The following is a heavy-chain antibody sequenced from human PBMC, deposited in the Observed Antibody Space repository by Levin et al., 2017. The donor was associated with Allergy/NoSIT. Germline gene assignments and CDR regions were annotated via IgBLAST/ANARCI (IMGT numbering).Heavy chain of an antibody. V-gene: IGHV4-59*08. CDR1: GGSISSYY. J-gene: IGHJ4*02. CDR3: ARLCAVNIGVNFDY. CDR2: IYYSGST. Sequence: SETLSLTCTVSGGSISSYYWSWIRQPPGKGLEWIGYIYYSGSTNYNPSLKSRVTISVDTSKSHFSLKLSSVTAADTAVYYCARLCAVNIGVNFDYWGQGTLVTVSS. D-gene: IGHD3-10*01.